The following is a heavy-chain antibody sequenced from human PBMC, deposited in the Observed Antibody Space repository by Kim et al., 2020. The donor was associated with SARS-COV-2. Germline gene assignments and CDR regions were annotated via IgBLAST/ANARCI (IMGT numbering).Heavy chain of an antibody. CDR2: INSDASST. CDR3: ATRVITAGGFDI. V-gene: IGHV3-74*01. Sequence: GGSLRLSCAASGFTFSSYWMHWVRQAPGKGLVWVSRINSDASSTSYADSVKERFTISRDNAKNTLYLQMNSLRAEDTAVYYCATRVITAGGFDIWGQGTMVTVSS. D-gene: IGHD2-21*01. CDR1: GFTFSSYW. J-gene: IGHJ3*02.